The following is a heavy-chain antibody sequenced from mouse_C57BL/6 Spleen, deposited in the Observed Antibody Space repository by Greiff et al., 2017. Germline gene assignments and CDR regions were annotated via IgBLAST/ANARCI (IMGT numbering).Heavy chain of an antibody. CDR3: ARSRGYGSSGFDY. V-gene: IGHV1-50*01. Sequence: QVQLQQPGAELVKPGASVKLSCKASGYTFTSYWMQWVKQRPGQGLEWIGEIDPSDSYTNYNQTFKGKATLTVDTSSSTAYMQLSSLTSEDSAVYYCARSRGYGSSGFDYWGQGTTLTVSS. CDR1: GYTFTSYW. CDR2: IDPSDSYT. D-gene: IGHD1-1*01. J-gene: IGHJ2*01.